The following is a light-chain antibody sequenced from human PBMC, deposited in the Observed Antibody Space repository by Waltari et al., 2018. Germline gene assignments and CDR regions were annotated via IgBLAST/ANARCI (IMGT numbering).Light chain of an antibody. Sequence: DIQMTQSPSSLSASVGDTVTITCRASQSISSWLDWYLQKPGKAPKLLIYKASSLQSGVPSRFSGSGSGTDFTLTISSLQPEDFATYYCVQYSTSPFTFGPGTKLDIK. CDR3: VQYSTSPFT. CDR2: KAS. CDR1: QSISSW. J-gene: IGKJ3*01. V-gene: IGKV1-12*01.